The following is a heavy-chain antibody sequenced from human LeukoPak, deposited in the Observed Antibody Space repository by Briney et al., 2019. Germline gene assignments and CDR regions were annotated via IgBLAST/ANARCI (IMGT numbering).Heavy chain of an antibody. CDR1: GYTFTSYY. D-gene: IGHD3-9*01. Sequence: GASVKVSCKASGYTFTSYYIHWVRQAPGQRLEWMGWINGDNGNTKYSQKFQGRVTITRDTSAYTAYMELRSLSSADTAVYFCARAPYDILTGYSLNWFDPWGQGTLVTVSS. J-gene: IGHJ5*02. CDR3: ARAPYDILTGYSLNWFDP. V-gene: IGHV1-3*01. CDR2: INGDNGNT.